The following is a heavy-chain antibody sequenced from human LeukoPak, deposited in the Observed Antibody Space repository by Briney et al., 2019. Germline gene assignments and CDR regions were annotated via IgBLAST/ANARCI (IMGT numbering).Heavy chain of an antibody. D-gene: IGHD2-8*02. CDR3: ARVDTGLTY. CDR1: GYTFTTFE. Sequence: APVKVSCKASGYTFTTFEISWVRQAPGQGLEWMGWVNPNSGDTGYAQQIQGRVNLTRNTAIATAYMEPSSLKSEDTAVYYCARVDTGLTYWGQGTLIIVSS. CDR2: VNPNSGDT. V-gene: IGHV1-8*02. J-gene: IGHJ4*02.